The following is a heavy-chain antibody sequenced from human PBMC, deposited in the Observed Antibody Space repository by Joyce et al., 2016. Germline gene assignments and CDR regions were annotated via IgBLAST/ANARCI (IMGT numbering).Heavy chain of an antibody. Sequence: QVLLQQWGAGQLKPSQTLSLTCAVSGGSFSGYYLAWIRQPPGKGLEWIGELNHGGTTNYNPSLESRVTISADTSKTQFSLKLKSLTAADTAVYYCARGRFVKVWNNYLLNYYHFGLDVWGQGTTVTVSS. CDR2: LNHGGTT. CDR1: GGSFSGYY. J-gene: IGHJ6*02. CDR3: ARGRFVKVWNNYLLNYYHFGLDV. D-gene: IGHD2-15*01. V-gene: IGHV4-34*01.